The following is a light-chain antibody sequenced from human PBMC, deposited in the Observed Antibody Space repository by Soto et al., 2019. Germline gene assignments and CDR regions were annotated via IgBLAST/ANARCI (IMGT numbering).Light chain of an antibody. CDR1: QSVSSY. CDR3: QQRSNWPLT. Sequence: EIVLTQSPATLSLSPGERGTLSCMASQSVSSYLAWYQQKPGQAPRLLIYDASISATGIPARFSGSGSGTDFTLTISSLEPEDCAVYYCQQRSNWPLTFGGGTKVVIK. J-gene: IGKJ4*01. CDR2: DAS. V-gene: IGKV3-11*01.